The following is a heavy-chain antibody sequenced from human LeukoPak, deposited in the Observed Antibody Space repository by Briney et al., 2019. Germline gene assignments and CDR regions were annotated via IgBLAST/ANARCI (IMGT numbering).Heavy chain of an antibody. V-gene: IGHV4-61*01. CDR2: VYYSGST. CDR1: GGSVSSGSYY. CDR3: ARDEDGYNYGFDP. Sequence: MASKTLSLTCTVSGGSVSSGSYYWSWIRQPPGKGLEWIGYVYYSGSTYYNPSLKSRVTISVDTSKNQFSLKLSSVTAADTAVYYCARDEDGYNYGFDPWGQGTLVTVSS. D-gene: IGHD5-24*01. J-gene: IGHJ5*02.